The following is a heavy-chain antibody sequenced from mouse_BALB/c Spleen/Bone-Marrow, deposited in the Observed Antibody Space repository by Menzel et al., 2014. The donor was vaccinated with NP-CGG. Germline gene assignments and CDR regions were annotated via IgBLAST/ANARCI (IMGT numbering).Heavy chain of an antibody. J-gene: IGHJ2*01. D-gene: IGHD2-2*01. Sequence: EVKVVESGGGLVQPGGSLRLSCAASGFTFSDFYMEWVRQPPGKGLEWIAASRSKANDYTTVYSASVKGRFIVSRDTSQSILYLRMNALRAEDTAIYYCARGGYDYFDYWGQGTTLTVSS. V-gene: IGHV7-1*02. CDR2: SRSKANDYTT. CDR3: ARGGYDYFDY. CDR1: GFTFSDFY.